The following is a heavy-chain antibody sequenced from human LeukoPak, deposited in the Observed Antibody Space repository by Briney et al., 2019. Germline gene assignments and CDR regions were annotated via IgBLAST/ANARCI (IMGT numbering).Heavy chain of an antibody. CDR3: ARDGARYCSGGSCTNWFDP. D-gene: IGHD2-15*01. CDR2: ISAYNGNT. J-gene: IGHJ5*02. Sequence: ASVKVSCKASGYTFTSYGISWVRQAPGQGLEWMGWISAYNGNTNYAQKLQGRVTMTTDTSTSTAYMELRSLRSDDTAVYYCARDGARYCSGGSCTNWFDPWGQGTLVTVSS. CDR1: GYTFTSYG. V-gene: IGHV1-18*01.